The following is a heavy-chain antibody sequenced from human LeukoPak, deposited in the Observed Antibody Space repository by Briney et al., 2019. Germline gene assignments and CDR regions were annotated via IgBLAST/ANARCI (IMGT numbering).Heavy chain of an antibody. V-gene: IGHV3-23*01. CDR3: AKPISGGLAVTADWFHP. CDR2: INANSGTT. D-gene: IGHD6-19*01. J-gene: IGHJ5*01. Sequence: GGSLRLSCSASGFAFSVYAMSWLRQPPGQGLEWVSTINANSGTTSYAASVRGRFTISRDNSKNTLCLQLNTLRADDTATYYCAKPISGGLAVTADWFHPWGQGTLVVVSS. CDR1: GFAFSVYA.